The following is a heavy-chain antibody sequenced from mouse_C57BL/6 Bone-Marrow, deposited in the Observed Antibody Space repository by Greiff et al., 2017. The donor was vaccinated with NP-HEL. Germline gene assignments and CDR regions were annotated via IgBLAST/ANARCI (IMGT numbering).Heavy chain of an antibody. V-gene: IGHV1-26*01. CDR3: ARPRFRQLRPSAMDY. J-gene: IGHJ4*01. CDR1: GYTFTDYY. Sequence: EVQLQQSGPELVKPGASVKISCKASGYTFTDYYMNWVKQSHGKSLEWIGDINPNNGGTSYNQKFKGKATLTVDKSSSTAYMELRSLTSEDSAVYYCARPRFRQLRPSAMDYWGQGTSVTVSS. D-gene: IGHD3-2*02. CDR2: INPNNGGT.